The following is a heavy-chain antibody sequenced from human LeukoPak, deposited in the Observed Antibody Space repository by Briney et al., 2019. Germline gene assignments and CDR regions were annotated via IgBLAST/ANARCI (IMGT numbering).Heavy chain of an antibody. CDR1: GGSFSGYY. CDR2: ISGSGGST. J-gene: IGHJ4*02. Sequence: ETLSLTCAVYGGSFSGYYWSWIRQPPGKGLEWVSAISGSGGSTYYADSVKGRFTISRDNSKNTLYLQMNSLRAEDTAVYYCAKDPYIVVVPAANFDYWGQGTLVTVSS. CDR3: AKDPYIVVVPAANFDY. D-gene: IGHD2-2*01. V-gene: IGHV3-23*01.